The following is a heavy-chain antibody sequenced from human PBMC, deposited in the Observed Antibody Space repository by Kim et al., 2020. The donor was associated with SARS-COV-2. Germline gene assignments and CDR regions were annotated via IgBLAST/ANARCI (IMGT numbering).Heavy chain of an antibody. V-gene: IGHV1-24*01. CDR3: AIDLPAPADTIKYYHFYGMDV. D-gene: IGHD6-13*01. Sequence: ASVKVSCKVSGYTLTELSTHWVRQTPGKGLEWMGGFDPEDGKLIYAQRFQGRVTMTEDTSADIAYMELSSLRSEDTGVYYCAIDLPAPADTIKYYHFYGMDVWGQGTTVTVSS. CDR2: FDPEDGKL. CDR1: GYTLTELS. J-gene: IGHJ6*02.